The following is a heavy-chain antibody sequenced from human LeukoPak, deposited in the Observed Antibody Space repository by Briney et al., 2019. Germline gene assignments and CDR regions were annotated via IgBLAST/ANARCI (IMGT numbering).Heavy chain of an antibody. CDR2: INHSGST. D-gene: IGHD2-2*01. CDR1: GGSFSGYY. J-gene: IGHJ4*02. CDR3: ARGLHCSSTSCYEGAFDY. V-gene: IGHV4-34*01. Sequence: SETLSLTCAVYGGSFSGYYWSWIRQPPGKGLEWIGEINHSGSTNYNPSLKSRVTISVDTSKNRFSLKLSSVTAADTAVYYCARGLHCSSTSCYEGAFDYWGQGTLVTVSS.